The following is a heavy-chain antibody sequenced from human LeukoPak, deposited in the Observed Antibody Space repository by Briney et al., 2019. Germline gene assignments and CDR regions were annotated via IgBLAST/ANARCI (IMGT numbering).Heavy chain of an antibody. CDR3: ARFSAAVAGIPPGGMDV. D-gene: IGHD6-19*01. J-gene: IGHJ6*02. Sequence: GASVKVSCKASGGTFSSYAISWVRQAPGQGLEWMGRIIPILGIANYAQKFQGRVTITADKSTSTAYMELSSLRSEDTAVYYCARFSAAVAGIPPGGMDVWGQGTTVTVSS. CDR1: GGTFSSYA. V-gene: IGHV1-69*04. CDR2: IIPILGIA.